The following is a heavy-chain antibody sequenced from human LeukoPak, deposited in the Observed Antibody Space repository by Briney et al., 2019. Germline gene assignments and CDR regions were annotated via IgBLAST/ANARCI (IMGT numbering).Heavy chain of an antibody. CDR1: GFTFSRYA. J-gene: IGHJ4*02. D-gene: IGHD3-10*01. V-gene: IGHV3-64*01. Sequence: PGGSLRLSCAASGFTFSRYAMHWVRQAPGKGLEFVSAISSNGGSTYYANSVKGRFTISRDNSKNTLYLQMGSLRAEDMAVYYCARDATNDRGGLFDYWGQGTLVTVSS. CDR3: ARDATNDRGGLFDY. CDR2: ISSNGGST.